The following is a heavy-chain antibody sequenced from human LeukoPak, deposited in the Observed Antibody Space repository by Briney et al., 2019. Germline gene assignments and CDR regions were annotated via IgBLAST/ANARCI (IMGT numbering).Heavy chain of an antibody. V-gene: IGHV3-74*01. J-gene: IGHJ5*02. Sequence: GGSLRLSCAASGFTFSSYWMRWVRQAPGKGPVWVSRVDVHGQGTAYADSVKGRFTISRDNAKNTLSLQMNSLSAEDTAVYYCSRSNYNGTTFYYHLDLWGQGTLVTVSS. D-gene: IGHD2/OR15-2a*01. CDR1: GFTFSSYW. CDR3: SRSNYNGTTFYYHLDL. CDR2: VDVHGQGT.